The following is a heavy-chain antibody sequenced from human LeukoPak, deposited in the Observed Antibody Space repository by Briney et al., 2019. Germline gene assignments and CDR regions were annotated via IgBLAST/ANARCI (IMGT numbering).Heavy chain of an antibody. CDR3: ARGLSSVWYGEPYYYYVMVV. CDR1: GYTFTGYD. J-gene: IGHJ6*01. V-gene: IGHV1-8*01. D-gene: IGHD6-19*01. CDR2: MNPNSGNT. Sequence: ASVKVSCKASGYTFTGYDINWVRQATGQGLEWMGWMNPNSGNTSYAQKFQGRVTMTRNTSISTAYMELSSLRSEDTAVYYCARGLSSVWYGEPYYYYVMVVWGQGTTDPVSS.